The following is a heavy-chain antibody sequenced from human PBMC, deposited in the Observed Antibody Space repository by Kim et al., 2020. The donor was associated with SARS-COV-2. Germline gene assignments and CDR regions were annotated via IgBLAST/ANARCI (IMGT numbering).Heavy chain of an antibody. D-gene: IGHD3-10*01. CDR2: INHSGST. V-gene: IGHV4-34*01. J-gene: IGHJ6*02. CDR1: GGSFSGYY. CDR3: ARVLKNMVRGVIRTNYYYYYGMDV. Sequence: SETLSLTCAVYGGSFSGYYWSWIRQPPGKGLEWIGEINHSGSTNYNPSLKSRATISVATSKNQFSLKLSSVTAADTAGYYWARVLKNMVRGVIRTNYYYYYGMDVWCQGTTVTVSS.